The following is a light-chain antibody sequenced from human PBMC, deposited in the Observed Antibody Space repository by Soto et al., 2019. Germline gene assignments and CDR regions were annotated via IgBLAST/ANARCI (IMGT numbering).Light chain of an antibody. CDR2: AAS. CDR3: QHYSSSPTT. Sequence: EIVLTQSPGTLSLSPGERATLFCRASQSIANYLGWYQQKPGQPPRLLIYAASNRATGIPDRFSGSGSGTDFTLTIRRLEPEDFAVYYCQHYSSSPTTFGQGTKVDIK. CDR1: QSIANY. V-gene: IGKV3-20*01. J-gene: IGKJ1*01.